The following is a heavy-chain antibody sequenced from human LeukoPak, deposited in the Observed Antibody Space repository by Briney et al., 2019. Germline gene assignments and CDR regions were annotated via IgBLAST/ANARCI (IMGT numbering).Heavy chain of an antibody. D-gene: IGHD5-18*01. CDR2: LISSGTTT. CDR3: AKNAGYSYGLYYFDY. V-gene: IGHV3-23*01. J-gene: IGHJ4*02. CDR1: GFPFSSYA. Sequence: PGGSLRLSCVASGFPFSSYAMSWVRQAPGKGLEWVSSLISSGTTTYYADSVKGRFTISRDNSRNTVHLQMDSLRAEDSAIYYCAKNAGYSYGLYYFDYWGQGTLVTVSS.